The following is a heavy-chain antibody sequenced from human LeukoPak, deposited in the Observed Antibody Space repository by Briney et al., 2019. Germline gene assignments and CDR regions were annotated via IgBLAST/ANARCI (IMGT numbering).Heavy chain of an antibody. Sequence: GGSLRLSCAASGFTFSSYAMSWVRQAPGKGLEWVSAISGSGGSTYYADSVKGRFTISRDNSKNTLYLQMNSLRAEDTAVYYCAXXSVAYDILTGYYSNDYWGQGTLVTVSS. CDR1: GFTFSSYA. J-gene: IGHJ4*02. CDR3: AXXSVAYDILTGYYSNDY. D-gene: IGHD3-9*01. CDR2: ISGSGGST. V-gene: IGHV3-23*01.